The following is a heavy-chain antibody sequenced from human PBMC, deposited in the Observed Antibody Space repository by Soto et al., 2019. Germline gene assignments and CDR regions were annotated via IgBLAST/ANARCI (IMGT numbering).Heavy chain of an antibody. D-gene: IGHD6-19*01. V-gene: IGHV3-49*03. CDR3: ARPSSGWYTNYYYGMDV. CDR1: GFIFAHYA. J-gene: IGHJ6*02. CDR2: IRNKTFGGTA. Sequence: GGSLRLSCTGSGFIFAHYAMTWFRQSPGKGLEWLAFIRNKTFGGTAEYAASVKDRFTISRDESKSIAYLQMNNLKAEDTAVYYCARPSSGWYTNYYYGMDVWGQGTTVTVS.